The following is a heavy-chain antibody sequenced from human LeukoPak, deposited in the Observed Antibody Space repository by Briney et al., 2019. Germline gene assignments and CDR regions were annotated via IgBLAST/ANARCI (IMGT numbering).Heavy chain of an antibody. J-gene: IGHJ4*02. CDR2: IYYSGST. CDR1: GGSISSSSYY. CDR3: ASLGGSSGLHDYY. Sequence: SETLSLTCTVSGGSISSSSYYWGWIRQPPGKGLEWIGSIYYSGSTYYNPSLKSRVTISVDTSKNQFSLKLSSVTAADTAVYYCASLGGSSGLHDYYWGQGTLVTVSS. D-gene: IGHD3-22*01. V-gene: IGHV4-39*01.